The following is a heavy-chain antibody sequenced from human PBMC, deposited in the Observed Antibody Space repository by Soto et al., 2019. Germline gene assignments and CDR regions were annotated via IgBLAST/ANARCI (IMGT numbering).Heavy chain of an antibody. CDR1: GGSVSSGSYY. J-gene: IGHJ4*02. Sequence: QVQLQESGPGLVKPSETLSVTCTVSGGSVSSGSYYWSWIRQPPGQGLEWIGYIYYSGSTNYNPSLNSRVTISVDTPKTQFSLKLRSVTAADTVVYYCASVVTDISRNWGQVSLLTVSS. D-gene: IGHD2-15*01. V-gene: IGHV4-61*01. CDR2: IYYSGST. CDR3: ASVVTDISRN.